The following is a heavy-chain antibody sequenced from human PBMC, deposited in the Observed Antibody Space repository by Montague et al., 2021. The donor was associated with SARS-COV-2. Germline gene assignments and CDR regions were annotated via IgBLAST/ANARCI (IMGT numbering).Heavy chain of an antibody. CDR2: IHYSGTM. D-gene: IGHD3-3*01. CDR1: GGSVSSSY. CDR3: ARGRAARSITIFGVVNPAIRYYYYMDV. Sequence: SETLSLTCTVSGGSVSSSYWSWIRQPPGKGLEWVGYIHYSGTMKYNPSLNSRVTILLDTSKNQFSLKLSSVTAADTAVYYCARGRAARSITIFGVVNPAIRYYYYMDVWGKGTTVTVSS. J-gene: IGHJ6*03. V-gene: IGHV4-59*02.